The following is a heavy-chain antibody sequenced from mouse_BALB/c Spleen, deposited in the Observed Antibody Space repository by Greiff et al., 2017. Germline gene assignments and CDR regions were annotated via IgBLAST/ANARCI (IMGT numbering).Heavy chain of an antibody. CDR1: GFNIKDTY. CDR3: ARRGNYYFDY. Sequence: QVQLQQSGAELVKPGASVKLSCTASGFNIKDTYMHWVKQRPGQGLEWIGYINPSTGYTEYNQKFKDKATLTADKSSSTAYMQLSSLTSEDSAVYYCARRGNYYFDYWGQGTTLTVSS. J-gene: IGHJ2*01. V-gene: IGHV1S26*01. CDR2: INPSTGYT. D-gene: IGHD2-1*01.